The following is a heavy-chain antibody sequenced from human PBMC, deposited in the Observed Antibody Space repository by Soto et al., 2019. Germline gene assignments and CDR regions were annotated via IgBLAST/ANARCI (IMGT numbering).Heavy chain of an antibody. V-gene: IGHV1-69*12. CDR2: IIPIFDTA. CDR1: GGTFSSYA. CDR3: ANGGSYFSCDY. J-gene: IGHJ4*01. Sequence: QVQLVQSGAEVKKPGSSVKVSCKASGGTFSSYAISWVRQAPGQGLEWMGGIIPIFDTANYAHKLEDRVSISAGEASSTAYKELCSQRSEHAAVYYCANGGSYFSCDYRGHGTLV. D-gene: IGHD1-26*01.